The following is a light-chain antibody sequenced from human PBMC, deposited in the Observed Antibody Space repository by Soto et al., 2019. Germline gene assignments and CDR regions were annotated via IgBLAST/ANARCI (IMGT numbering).Light chain of an antibody. V-gene: IGLV1-44*01. Sequence: QSVLTQPPSASGTPGQRVTISCSGSSSNIGSNTVNWYRQLPGTAPKLLIYSYNQRPSGVPDRFSGSKSGTSASLAISGLQSEDEADYYCAAWDDSLTGYVFGTGTKVTVL. CDR2: SYN. CDR1: SSNIGSNT. J-gene: IGLJ1*01. CDR3: AAWDDSLTGYV.